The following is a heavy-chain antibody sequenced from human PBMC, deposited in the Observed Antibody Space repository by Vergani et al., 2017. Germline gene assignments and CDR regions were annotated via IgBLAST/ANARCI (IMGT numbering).Heavy chain of an antibody. CDR1: GGSISSYY. J-gene: IGHJ4*02. D-gene: IGHD1-26*01. Sequence: QVQLQESGPGLVKPSQTLSLTCTVSGGSISSYYWSWIRQPPGKGLEWIGYIYYSGSTNYNPSLKSRVTISVDTSKNPFSLKLSSVTAADTAVYYCARAWGVGASPLDYWGQGTLVTVSS. V-gene: IGHV4-59*01. CDR3: ARAWGVGASPLDY. CDR2: IYYSGST.